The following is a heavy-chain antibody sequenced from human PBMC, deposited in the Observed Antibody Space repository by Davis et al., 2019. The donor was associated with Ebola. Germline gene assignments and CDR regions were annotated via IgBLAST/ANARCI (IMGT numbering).Heavy chain of an antibody. V-gene: IGHV3-23*01. CDR1: GFLFNTYV. Sequence: GESLKISCAASGFLFNTYVMGWVRQAPGKGLEWVSAISAPGGMTYYSDSVKGRFTISRDNSKNTLYLQMNRLTVDDTAMYFCAKGVGQPGPFDRWGLGTLV. D-gene: IGHD1-14*01. J-gene: IGHJ1*01. CDR3: AKGVGQPGPFDR. CDR2: ISAPGGMT.